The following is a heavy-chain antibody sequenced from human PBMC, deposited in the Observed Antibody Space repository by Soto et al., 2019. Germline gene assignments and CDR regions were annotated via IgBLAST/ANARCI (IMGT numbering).Heavy chain of an antibody. CDR1: GGSFSGYY. CDR2: INHSGGT. J-gene: IGHJ4*02. CDR3: ARGGVADRLLN. Sequence: QVQLQQWGAGLLKPSETLSLTCAVNGGSFSGYYWSGIRQPPGRGLEWIGEINHSGGTSYNPSLKSRVTISVDTSKNQFSLKVTSVTAADTAMYYCARGGVADRLLNWGQGTLVTVSS. D-gene: IGHD6-6*01. V-gene: IGHV4-34*01.